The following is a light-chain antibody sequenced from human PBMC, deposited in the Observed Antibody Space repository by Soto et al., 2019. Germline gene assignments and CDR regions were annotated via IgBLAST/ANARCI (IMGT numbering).Light chain of an antibody. CDR1: QSVSNNY. Sequence: ESVVTQSPGTLSLSPGERATLSCRASQSVSNNYLAWYQQKPGQAPRLLIYGASNRATGIPDRFSGSGSGTDFTLTIRRLEPEDVAVYYCPQSGSSGTFGQGTKVDIK. CDR2: GAS. V-gene: IGKV3-20*01. J-gene: IGKJ1*01. CDR3: PQSGSSGT.